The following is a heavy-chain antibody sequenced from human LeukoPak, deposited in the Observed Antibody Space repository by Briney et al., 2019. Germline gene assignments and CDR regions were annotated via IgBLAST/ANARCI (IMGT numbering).Heavy chain of an antibody. Sequence: SETLSLTCTVSAYSISDGFVWGFIRQPPGKGLEWIASIYHSGTTYYSPSLTSRGTISVDTSTNQLSLKLSSVTAADTAMYFCTRLSHVAGAPKVSWFDPWGQGTLVTVSS. V-gene: IGHV4-38-2*02. D-gene: IGHD1-26*01. CDR2: IYHSGTT. CDR1: AYSISDGFV. CDR3: TRLSHVAGAPKVSWFDP. J-gene: IGHJ5*02.